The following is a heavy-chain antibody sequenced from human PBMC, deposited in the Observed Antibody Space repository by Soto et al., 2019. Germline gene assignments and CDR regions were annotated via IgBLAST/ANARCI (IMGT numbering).Heavy chain of an antibody. CDR3: ANAWNYCGNNCYTYYFNY. V-gene: IGHV3-23*01. J-gene: IGHJ4*02. D-gene: IGHD2-21*01. CDR1: GFTFSNYA. CDR2: ISGGDGNYNT. Sequence: PGGSLRLSCAASGFTFSNYAMTWVRQTPGKGLEWVSAISGGDGNYNTYYVDSVRGRFTISRDNSKNTLYLQMHSLRAEDTALYYCANAWNYCGNNCYTYYFNYWGQGA.